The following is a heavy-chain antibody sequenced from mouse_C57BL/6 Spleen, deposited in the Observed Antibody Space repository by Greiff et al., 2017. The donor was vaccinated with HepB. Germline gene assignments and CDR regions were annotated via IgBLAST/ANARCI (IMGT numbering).Heavy chain of an antibody. CDR3: TREKGYGNYAMDY. Sequence: EVNVVDSGEGLVKPGGSLKLSCAASGFTFSSYAMSWVRQTPEKRLEWVAYISSGGDYIYYADTVKGRFTISRDNARNTLYLQMSSLKSEDTAMYYCTREKGYGNYAMDYWGQGTSVTVSS. CDR1: GFTFSSYA. J-gene: IGHJ4*01. V-gene: IGHV5-9-1*02. CDR2: ISSGGDYI. D-gene: IGHD2-1*01.